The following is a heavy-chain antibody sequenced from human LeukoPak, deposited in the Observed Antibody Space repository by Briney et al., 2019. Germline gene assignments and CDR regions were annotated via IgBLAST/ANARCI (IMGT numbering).Heavy chain of an antibody. J-gene: IGHJ4*02. D-gene: IGHD6-19*01. V-gene: IGHV3-21*04. CDR2: INSSSGYI. CDR1: GFTFRNYN. Sequence: PGGFLRLSCAASGFTFRNYNMNWVRQAPGKGLEWVSSINSSSGYIYYADSVKGRFTISRDNAKNSLYLQMNSLRAEDTALYYCAKEGLSSGWNDFDYWGQGTLVTVSS. CDR3: AKEGLSSGWNDFDY.